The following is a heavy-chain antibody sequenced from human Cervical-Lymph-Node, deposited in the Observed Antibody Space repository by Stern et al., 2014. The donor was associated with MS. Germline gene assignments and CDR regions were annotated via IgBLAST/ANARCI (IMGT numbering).Heavy chain of an antibody. Sequence: VQLEESGAEVKKPVASEKVSCKASGYSFTSHYMHWVRQAPVQALECVGIINPSGACASYAQKLQGRVTMTRDTSTSTVYMELSSLRSEDTAVYYCASGTGSKRPTGNYWGQGTLVTVSS. J-gene: IGHJ4*02. CDR3: ASGTGSKRPTGNY. V-gene: IGHV1-46*01. D-gene: IGHD3/OR15-3a*01. CDR1: GYSFTSHY. CDR2: INPSGACA.